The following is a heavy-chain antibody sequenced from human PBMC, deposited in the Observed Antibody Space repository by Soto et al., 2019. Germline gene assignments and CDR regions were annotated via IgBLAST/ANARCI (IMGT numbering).Heavy chain of an antibody. V-gene: IGHV4-4*07. J-gene: IGHJ5*02. CDR1: RGYVNTFH. CDR2: IFPNGTT. Sequence: PSETLSLTCTVSRGYVNTFHWRWVRQPAGKGLEWIGRIFPNGTTDYSPSLKSRVTLSVDTSKNQISLNLTSVTAADMAVYYCAREASPSAYTFAIGIQLWSFDRWGPGLHVTVSS. CDR3: AREASPSAYTFAIGIQLWSFDR. D-gene: IGHD1-1*01.